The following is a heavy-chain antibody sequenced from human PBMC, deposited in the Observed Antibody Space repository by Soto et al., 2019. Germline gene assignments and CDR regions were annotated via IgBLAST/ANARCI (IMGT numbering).Heavy chain of an antibody. CDR1: GGSFSDFA. J-gene: IGHJ4*02. Sequence: QVQLAQSGAEMTKPGSSVKVSCRASGGSFSDFAFSWVRQAPGQGLEWMGGIIPMFAATKYAQRLQDRVTITADESTHTVYLALNSLTSADTAIYYCARGAIVAVPAALSSYHDYTNYRFDSWGQGTLVTVSS. CDR3: ARGAIVAVPAALSSYHDYTNYRFDS. D-gene: IGHD2-15*01. CDR2: IIPMFAAT. V-gene: IGHV1-69*01.